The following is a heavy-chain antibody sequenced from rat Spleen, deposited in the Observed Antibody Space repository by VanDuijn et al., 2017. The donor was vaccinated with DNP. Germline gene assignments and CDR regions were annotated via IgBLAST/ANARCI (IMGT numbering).Heavy chain of an antibody. V-gene: IGHV5-29*01. D-gene: IGHD5-1*01. CDR1: GFTFSDSY. J-gene: IGHJ2*01. CDR3: TKIGAVTGTFDY. Sequence: EGQLVESDGGLVQPGRSLKVSCPASGFTFSDSYMAWVRQAPTKGLEWVATISYDSSSTYYRGSVKGRFTISRDNAKSTLYLQMGSLRSEDTATYYCTKIGAVTGTFDYWGQGVMVTVSS. CDR2: ISYDSSST.